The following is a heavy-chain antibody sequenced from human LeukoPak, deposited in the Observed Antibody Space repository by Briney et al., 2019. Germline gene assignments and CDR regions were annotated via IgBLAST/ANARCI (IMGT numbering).Heavy chain of an antibody. CDR2: ISGSGGST. D-gene: IGHD3-10*01. J-gene: IGHJ4*02. CDR1: GFTFSSYA. CDR3: AKAAMVRGVIITIY. Sequence: PGGSLRLSXAASGFTFSSYAMSWVRQAPGKGLEWVSSISGSGGSTYYADSVKGRFTISRDNSKTTLYLQMNSLRAEDTAVYYCAKAAMVRGVIITIYWGQGTLVTVSS. V-gene: IGHV3-23*01.